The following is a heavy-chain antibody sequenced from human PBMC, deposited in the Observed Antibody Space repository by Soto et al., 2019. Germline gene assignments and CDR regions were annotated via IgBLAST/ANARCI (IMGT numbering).Heavy chain of an antibody. CDR1: GFTFSSYA. V-gene: IGHV3-30-3*01. J-gene: IGHJ4*02. CDR2: ISYDGSNK. Sequence: VQLVESGGGVVQPGRSLRLSCAASGFTFSSYAMHWVRQAPGKGLEWVAVISYDGSNKYYADSVKGRFTISRDNSKNTLYLQMNSLRAEDTAVYYCARSAYYGSGSLSYWGQGTLVTVSS. CDR3: ARSAYYGSGSLSY. D-gene: IGHD3-10*01.